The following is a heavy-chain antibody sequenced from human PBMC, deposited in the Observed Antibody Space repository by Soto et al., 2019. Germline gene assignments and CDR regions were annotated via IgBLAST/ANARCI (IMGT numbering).Heavy chain of an antibody. V-gene: IGHV3-23*01. J-gene: IGHJ5*02. CDR1: GFTFSSYA. CDR2: ISGSGGST. CDR3: AKSMDTAMVRGWFDP. Sequence: VGSLRLSCAASGFTFSSYAMSWVRQAPGKGLEWVSAISGSGGSTYYADSVKGRFTISRDNSKNTLYLQMNSLRAEDTAVYYCAKSMDTAMVRGWFDPWGQGTLVTVSS. D-gene: IGHD5-18*01.